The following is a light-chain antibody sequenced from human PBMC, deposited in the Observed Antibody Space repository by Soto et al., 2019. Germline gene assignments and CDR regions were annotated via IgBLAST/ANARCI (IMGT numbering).Light chain of an antibody. CDR1: QSVSSSY. J-gene: IGKJ1*01. CDR2: GAS. CDR3: QRYGSSPWT. V-gene: IGKV3-20*01. Sequence: EIVLTQSPGTLSLSPGERATLSCRASQSVSSSYLAWYQQKPGQAPRLLIYGASSRATGIPDRFSGSGSGTEFTLTVSSLEPEDFAVYYCQRYGSSPWTFGQGTKVEIK.